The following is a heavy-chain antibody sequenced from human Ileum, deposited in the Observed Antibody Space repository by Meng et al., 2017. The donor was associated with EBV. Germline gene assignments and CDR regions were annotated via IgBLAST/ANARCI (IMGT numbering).Heavy chain of an antibody. CDR2: IYYSGST. J-gene: IGHJ4*02. V-gene: IGHV4-39*01. D-gene: IGHD2-2*01. Sequence: QWHLQEWGPVLLKPSEPLSLTGTVSGGSTSSGSYYWGWIRQPPGKGLEWIGSIYYSGSTYYNPSLKSRVTISVDTSKNQFSLKLSSVTAADTAVYYCARSIVVVPAAIYYWGQGTLVTVSS. CDR1: GGSTSSGSYY. CDR3: ARSIVVVPAAIYY.